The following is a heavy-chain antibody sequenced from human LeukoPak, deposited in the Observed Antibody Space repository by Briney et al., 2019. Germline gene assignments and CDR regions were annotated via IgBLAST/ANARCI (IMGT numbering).Heavy chain of an antibody. V-gene: IGHV3-21*01. Sequence: PGRSLRLSRSPLGFTFSSYSISWVSQHAGKGREWVSSISSSRSNIYYANSVEGRFTTSTANVKTSLYLQLPSLRSADTSVYYCARTSGCSSTSCDPAAYYYYSMVISGHGATVSVSS. D-gene: IGHD2-2*01. J-gene: IGHJ6*02. CDR2: ISSSRSNI. CDR1: GFTFSSYS. CDR3: ARTSGCSSTSCDPAAYYYYSMVI.